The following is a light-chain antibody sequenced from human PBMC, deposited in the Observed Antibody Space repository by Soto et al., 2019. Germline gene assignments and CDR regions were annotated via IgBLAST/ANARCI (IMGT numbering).Light chain of an antibody. CDR2: GAS. CDR3: QQYSSSPLT. CDR1: QSVRSSH. V-gene: IGKV3-20*01. J-gene: IGKJ4*01. Sequence: EIVLTQSPGTLSLSPVERATLSCRASQSVRSSHLAWYQQKAGQAPRLLIYGASSRATGIPDRFSGSGAGTDFTLTISRLEPEDFAVYYCQQYSSSPLTFGGGTKVDIK.